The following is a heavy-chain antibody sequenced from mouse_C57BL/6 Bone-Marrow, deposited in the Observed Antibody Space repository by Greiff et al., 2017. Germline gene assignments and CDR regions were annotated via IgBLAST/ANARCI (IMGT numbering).Heavy chain of an antibody. J-gene: IGHJ2*01. CDR1: GYTFTSYW. D-gene: IGHD3-2*01. Sequence: QVQLQQPGAELVKPGASVQLSCKASGYTFTSYWMHWVKQRPGRGLEWIGRIDPSSGGTKYNEKFKSKATLTVDKPSSTAYMQLSSLTSEDSAVYYCARSKTAPGWYFDYWGQGTTLTVSS. CDR3: ARSKTAPGWYFDY. V-gene: IGHV1-72*01. CDR2: IDPSSGGT.